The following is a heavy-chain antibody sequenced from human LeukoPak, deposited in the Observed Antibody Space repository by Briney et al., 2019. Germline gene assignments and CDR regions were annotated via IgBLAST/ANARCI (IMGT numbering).Heavy chain of an antibody. V-gene: IGHV3-23*01. CDR1: GFTFSTYA. J-gene: IGHJ4*02. CDR2: ISGIDT. D-gene: IGHD4-17*01. Sequence: PGGSLRLSCAASGFTFSTYAMYWVRQAPGKGLEWVSTISGIDTFYADSVKGRFTISRENSKNTLYLQMNSLRAEDTAVYYCAKVRLYGDYPEIDYWGQGTLVAVSS. CDR3: AKVRLYGDYPEIDY.